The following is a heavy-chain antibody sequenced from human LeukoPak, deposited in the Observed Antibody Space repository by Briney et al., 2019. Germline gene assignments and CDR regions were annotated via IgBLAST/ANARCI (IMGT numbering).Heavy chain of an antibody. J-gene: IGHJ3*02. CDR1: GGSISSSSYY. CDR2: IYCSGST. D-gene: IGHD6-13*01. V-gene: IGHV4-39*07. CDR3: ARAPLNSSPMGDAFDI. Sequence: SETLSLTCTVSGGSISSSSYYWGWIRQPPGKGLEWIGSIYCSGSTYYNPSLKSRVTISVDTSKNQFSLKLSSVTAADTAVYYCARAPLNSSPMGDAFDIWGQGTMVTVSS.